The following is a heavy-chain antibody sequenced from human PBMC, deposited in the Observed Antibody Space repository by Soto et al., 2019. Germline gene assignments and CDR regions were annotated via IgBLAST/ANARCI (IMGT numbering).Heavy chain of an antibody. CDR3: AKDRISHYYDSSGYGFAP. Sequence: EVQLLESGGGLVQPGGSLRLSCAASGFTFSSYAMSWVRQAPGKGLEWVSAISGSGGSTYYADSVKGRFTISRDNSKNTLYLQMNSLRAEDTAVYYCAKDRISHYYDSSGYGFAPWGQGTLVTVSS. J-gene: IGHJ5*02. D-gene: IGHD3-22*01. CDR1: GFTFSSYA. CDR2: ISGSGGST. V-gene: IGHV3-23*01.